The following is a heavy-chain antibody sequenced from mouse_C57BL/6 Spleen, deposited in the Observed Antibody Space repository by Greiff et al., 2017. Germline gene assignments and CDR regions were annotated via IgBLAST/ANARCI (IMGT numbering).Heavy chain of an antibody. D-gene: IGHD1-1*01. J-gene: IGHJ1*03. CDR1: GYSFTSYY. CDR3: ARSNPVHYYCSSYWYFDV. V-gene: IGHV1-66*01. CDR2: IYPGSGNT. Sequence: QVQLQQSGPELVKPGASVKISCKASGYSFTSYYIHWVKQRPGQGLEWIGWIYPGSGNTKYNEKFKGKATLTADTSSSTAYMQLSSLTSEDSAVYYCARSNPVHYYCSSYWYFDVWGTGTTVTVSS.